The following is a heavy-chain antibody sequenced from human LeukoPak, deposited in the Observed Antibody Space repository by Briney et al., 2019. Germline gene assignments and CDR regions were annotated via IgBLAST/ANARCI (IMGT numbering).Heavy chain of an antibody. Sequence: GRSLRLSCAASGFTFSSYGMHWVRQAPSKGLEWVAVIWYDGSNKYYADSVKGRFTISRDNSKNTLYLQMNSLRAEDTAVYYCAREWFGELLEFYYYGMDVWGQGATVTVSS. CDR1: GFTFSSYG. CDR2: IWYDGSNK. CDR3: AREWFGELLEFYYYGMDV. J-gene: IGHJ6*02. D-gene: IGHD3-10*01. V-gene: IGHV3-33*01.